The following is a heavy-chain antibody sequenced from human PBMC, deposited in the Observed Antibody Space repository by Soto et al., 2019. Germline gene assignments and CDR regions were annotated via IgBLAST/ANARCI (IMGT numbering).Heavy chain of an antibody. D-gene: IGHD1-26*01. CDR3: AKDSGSSEQEIDS. CDR1: GFSFSSSV. J-gene: IGHJ5*01. CDR2: ISGSVGST. V-gene: IGHV3-23*01. Sequence: PGGSLRLSCADSGFSFSSSVMTWVRQAPGKGLEWVSFISGSVGSTYYADSVKGRFTVSRDNSKNTLYLQMNSLRAEDTAVYYFAKDSGSSEQEIDSWSQGTLVPVSS.